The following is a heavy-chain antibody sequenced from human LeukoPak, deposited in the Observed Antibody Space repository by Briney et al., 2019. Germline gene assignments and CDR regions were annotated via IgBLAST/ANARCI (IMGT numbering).Heavy chain of an antibody. D-gene: IGHD3-9*01. V-gene: IGHV3-23*01. CDR1: GFIFRNYA. Sequence: PGGSLRLSCAASGFIFRNYAMSWVHQAPGKGLEWVSAITGSGDTTYYADSVKGRFTISRDNSKNTLYVEMNTLRAEDTAVYYCAKWGDYDILTGYYVSDFWGQGTLVTVSS. CDR2: ITGSGDTT. CDR3: AKWGDYDILTGYYVSDF. J-gene: IGHJ4*02.